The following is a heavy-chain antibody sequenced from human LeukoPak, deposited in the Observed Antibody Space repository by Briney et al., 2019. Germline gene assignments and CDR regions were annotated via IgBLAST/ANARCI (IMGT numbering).Heavy chain of an antibody. CDR2: ISGSGGST. D-gene: IGHD1-1*01. V-gene: IGHV3-23*01. CDR1: GFTFSSYA. J-gene: IGHJ3*02. CDR3: AREGYSSNAFDI. Sequence: GGSLRLSCAASGFTFSSYAMSWVRQAPGKGLEWVSAISGSGGSTYYADSVKGRFTISRDNSKNSLYLQTNSLRAEDTAVYYCAREGYSSNAFDIWGQGTMVTVSS.